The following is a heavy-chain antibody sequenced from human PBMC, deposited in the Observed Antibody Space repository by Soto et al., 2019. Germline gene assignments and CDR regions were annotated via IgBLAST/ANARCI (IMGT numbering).Heavy chain of an antibody. D-gene: IGHD3-10*01. V-gene: IGHV4-34*01. CDR1: GGSFSGYY. Sequence: SETLSLTCAAYGGSFSGYYWSWIRQPPGKGLGWIGEINHSGITNYNPSLKSRVTISVDTSKNQFSLKLSSVTAADTAVYYCARGGRFGELFIDYWGQGTLVTVSS. CDR2: INHSGIT. J-gene: IGHJ4*02. CDR3: ARGGRFGELFIDY.